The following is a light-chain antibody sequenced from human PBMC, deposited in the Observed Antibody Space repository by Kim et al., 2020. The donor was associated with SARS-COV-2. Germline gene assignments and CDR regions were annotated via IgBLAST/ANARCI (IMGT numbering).Light chain of an antibody. J-gene: IGLJ1*01. CDR3: QAWDSSTAV. Sequence: SYELTQPPSVSVSPGQTASITCSGDKLGDKYACWYQQKPGQSPVLVIYQDSKRPSGIPERFSGSNSGNTATLTISGTQAMDEADYYGQAWDSSTAVFGTG. V-gene: IGLV3-1*01. CDR2: QDS. CDR1: KLGDKY.